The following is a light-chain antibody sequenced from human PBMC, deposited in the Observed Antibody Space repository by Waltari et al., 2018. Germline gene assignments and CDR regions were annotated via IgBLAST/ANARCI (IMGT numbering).Light chain of an antibody. V-gene: IGKV3-11*01. J-gene: IGKJ4*01. CDR2: DAS. CDR1: QSVNNY. Sequence: EILLTQSPVTLSLSPGERATLSCRASQSVNNYLAWYQQTPGQAPRLLIFDASKRATGIPARFRGSGSGTDFTLTISSLEPQDSAVYFCQQRSHWPPLTFGGGTKVEIK. CDR3: QQRSHWPPLT.